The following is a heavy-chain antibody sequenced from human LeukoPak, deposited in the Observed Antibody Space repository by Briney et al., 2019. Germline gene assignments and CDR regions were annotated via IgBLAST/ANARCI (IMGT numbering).Heavy chain of an antibody. CDR2: INPNSGGT. J-gene: IGHJ4*02. CDR1: GYTFTGYY. CDR3: ARDPGYSGYDYYFDY. D-gene: IGHD5-12*01. V-gene: IGHV1-2*02. Sequence: ASVKVSCKSSGYTFTGYYMHWVRQAPGQGLGWMGWINPNSGGTNYAQKFQGRVTMTRDTSISTAYMELSRLRSDDTAVYYCARDPGYSGYDYYFDYWGQGTLVTVSS.